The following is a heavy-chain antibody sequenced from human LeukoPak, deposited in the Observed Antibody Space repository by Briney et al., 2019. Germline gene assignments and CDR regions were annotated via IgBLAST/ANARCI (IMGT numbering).Heavy chain of an antibody. CDR2: MNPNSGNT. CDR3: ARGTIYYSISYIDY. Sequence: ASVKVSCKASGYTFTSYDINWVREATGQGLEWMGWMNPNSGNTGYAQKFQGRVTITRNTSISTAYMELSSLRSEDTAVYYCARGTIYYSISYIDYWGQGTLVTVSS. D-gene: IGHD6-6*01. J-gene: IGHJ4*02. V-gene: IGHV1-8*03. CDR1: GYTFTSYD.